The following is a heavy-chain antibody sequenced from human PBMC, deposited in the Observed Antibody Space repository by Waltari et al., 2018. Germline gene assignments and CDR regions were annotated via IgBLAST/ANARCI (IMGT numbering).Heavy chain of an antibody. J-gene: IGHJ4*02. D-gene: IGHD2-21*02. V-gene: IGHV4-34*01. CDR3: ARGGDCGGDCVLGH. CDR2: VPRGGST. Sequence: QVQLQQWCAGLLKPSETLSLPCTVSGGSFIAHYWTWIRQSPGKGLEWIGEVPRGGSTNYNPSVKSRVTISLDTSKNQFSLKMNSLTAADTAVYYCARGGDCGGDCVLGHWGQGTLVTVSS. CDR1: GGSFIAHY.